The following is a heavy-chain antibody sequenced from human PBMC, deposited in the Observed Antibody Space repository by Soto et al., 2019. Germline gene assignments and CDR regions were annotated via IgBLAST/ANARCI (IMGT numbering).Heavy chain of an antibody. D-gene: IGHD6-13*01. Sequence: LRLSCAASGFTVSSNYMSWVRQAPGKGLEWVSVIYSGGSTYYADSVKGRFTISRDNSKNTLYLQMNSLRAEDTAVYYCARDRGSSSWYYYYYGMDVWGQGTTVTVSS. CDR2: IYSGGST. V-gene: IGHV3-53*01. CDR1: GFTVSSNY. CDR3: ARDRGSSSWYYYYYGMDV. J-gene: IGHJ6*02.